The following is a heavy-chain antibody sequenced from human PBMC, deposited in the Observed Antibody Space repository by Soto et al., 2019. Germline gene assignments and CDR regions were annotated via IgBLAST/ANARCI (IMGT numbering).Heavy chain of an antibody. CDR1: GYTFTSYG. CDR3: ARDGQYDSSGYYPDFDY. Sequence: GASVKVSCKASGYTFTSYGISWVRQAPGQGLEWMGWISAYNGNTNYAQKLQGRVTMTKDTSTSTAYMELRSLRSDDTAVYYCARDGQYDSSGYYPDFDYWGQGTLVTVSS. D-gene: IGHD3-22*01. V-gene: IGHV1-18*04. J-gene: IGHJ4*02. CDR2: ISAYNGNT.